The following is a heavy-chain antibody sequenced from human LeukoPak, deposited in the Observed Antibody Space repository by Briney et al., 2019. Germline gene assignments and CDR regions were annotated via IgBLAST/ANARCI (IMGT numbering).Heavy chain of an antibody. Sequence: SQTLSLTCTVSGGPISSGDYYWRWSRQPPAKGVGRIQYIYYSSNPYKNPSLKSRVTISVDTSKNQFSLKLSSVTAADTAVYYCAREVSGVVVPAANYYYYMDVWGKGTTVTVSS. D-gene: IGHD2-2*01. CDR1: GGPISSGDYY. CDR2: IYYSSNP. J-gene: IGHJ6*03. CDR3: AREVSGVVVPAANYYYYMDV. V-gene: IGHV4-30-4*01.